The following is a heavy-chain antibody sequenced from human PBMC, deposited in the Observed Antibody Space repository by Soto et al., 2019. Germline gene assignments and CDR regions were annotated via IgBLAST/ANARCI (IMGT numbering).Heavy chain of an antibody. CDR2: IIPILGIA. CDR1: GGTFSSYT. V-gene: IGHV1-69*02. CDR3: ATSYSSSWYGKGYYYYGMDV. D-gene: IGHD6-13*01. J-gene: IGHJ6*02. Sequence: QVQLVQSGAEVKKPGSSVKVSCKASGGTFSSYTISWVRQAPGQGLEWMGRIIPILGIANYAQKFQGRVTMTADKSTSTAYMELSSLRSEDTAVYYCATSYSSSWYGKGYYYYGMDVWGQGTTVTVSS.